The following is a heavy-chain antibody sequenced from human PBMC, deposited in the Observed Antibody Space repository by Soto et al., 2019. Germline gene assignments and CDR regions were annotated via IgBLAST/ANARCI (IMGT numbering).Heavy chain of an antibody. CDR1: GLTFSDSY. J-gene: IGHJ6*02. Sequence: VQLVESGGGLIKPGGSLRLSCAASGLTFSDSYLNWSRHAPGKGLEWLAYISSTGSSIFYAGSVKGRFTISRDNAKNSLYLQMNSLRAEDTAMYYCSRVRFGEWGYAMDVWGQGTTVTVSS. CDR3: SRVRFGEWGYAMDV. V-gene: IGHV3-11*01. CDR2: ISSTGSSI. D-gene: IGHD3-10*01.